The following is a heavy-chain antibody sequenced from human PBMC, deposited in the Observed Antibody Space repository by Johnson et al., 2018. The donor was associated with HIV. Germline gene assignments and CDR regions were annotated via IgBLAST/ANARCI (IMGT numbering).Heavy chain of an antibody. J-gene: IGHJ3*02. V-gene: IGHV3-30-3*01. CDR2: ISYDGSNK. D-gene: IGHD5-18*01. Sequence: QVQLVESGGGVVQPGRSLRLSCAASGFTFSSYAMHWVRQAPGKGLEWVAVISYDGSNKYYADSVKGRFTISRDNSKNTLYLQMNSLRAEDTSVYYCAKEYSYGHLDAFDIWGQGTMVTVSS. CDR1: GFTFSSYA. CDR3: AKEYSYGHLDAFDI.